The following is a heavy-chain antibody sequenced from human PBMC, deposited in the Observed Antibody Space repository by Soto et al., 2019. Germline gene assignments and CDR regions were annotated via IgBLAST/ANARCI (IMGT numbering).Heavy chain of an antibody. CDR3: TTDSYITSIIVRFDY. CDR1: GFTFGNAW. J-gene: IGHJ4*01. V-gene: IGHV3-15*07. Sequence: PGGSLRLSCAASGFTFGNAWINWVRQAPGKGLEWVGRVKSKNDGGTTDFAAPVKGRFAISRDDSKNMVYLEMNSLQTEDTAIYYCTTDSYITSIIVRFDYWGHGTLVTVSS. CDR2: VKSKNDGGTT. D-gene: IGHD3-22*01.